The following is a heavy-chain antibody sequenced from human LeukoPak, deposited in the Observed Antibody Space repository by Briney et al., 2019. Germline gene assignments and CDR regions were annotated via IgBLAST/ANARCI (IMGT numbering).Heavy chain of an antibody. CDR1: GFTFSSYG. V-gene: IGHV3-30*03. Sequence: PGGSLRLSCAASGFTFSSYGMHWVRQAPGKGLEWVAVISYDGSNKYYADSVKGRFTISRDNSKNTLYLQMNSLRPEDTAIYYCARRPGIAMADSVKAYYFDSWGQGTLVTVSS. J-gene: IGHJ4*02. D-gene: IGHD6-19*01. CDR2: ISYDGSNK. CDR3: ARRPGIAMADSVKAYYFDS.